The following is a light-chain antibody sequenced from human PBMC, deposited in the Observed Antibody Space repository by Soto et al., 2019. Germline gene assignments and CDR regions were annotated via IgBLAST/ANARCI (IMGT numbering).Light chain of an antibody. CDR1: SGHSNYA. J-gene: IGLJ3*02. CDR3: QTWDSGIRV. CDR2: LNSDGSH. V-gene: IGLV4-69*01. Sequence: QLVLTQSPSASASLGASVKLTCTLSSGHSNYAIAWHQQQPEKGPRYLMKLNSDGSHIKGDGIPDRFSGSTSGAERYLTISSLQSEDEADYYFQTWDSGIRVFGGGTKLTVL.